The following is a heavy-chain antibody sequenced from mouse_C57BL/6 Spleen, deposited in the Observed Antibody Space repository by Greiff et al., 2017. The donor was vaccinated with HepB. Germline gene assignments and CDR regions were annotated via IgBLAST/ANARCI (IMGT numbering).Heavy chain of an antibody. Sequence: QVQLKESGAELVRPGASVKLSCKASGYTFTDYYINWVKQRPGQGLEWIARIYPGSGNTYYNEKFKGKATLTAEKSSSTAYMQLSSLTSEDSAVYFCARHYYGSSHYFVYWGQGTTLTVSS. CDR3: ARHYYGSSHYFVY. CDR1: GYTFTDYY. CDR2: IYPGSGNT. V-gene: IGHV1-76*01. D-gene: IGHD1-1*01. J-gene: IGHJ2*01.